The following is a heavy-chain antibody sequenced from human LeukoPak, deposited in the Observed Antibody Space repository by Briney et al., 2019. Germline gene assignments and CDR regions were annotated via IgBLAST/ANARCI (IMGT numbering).Heavy chain of an antibody. CDR2: IYSGGST. CDR1: GFTVSSNY. J-gene: IGHJ4*02. D-gene: IGHD2-2*03. CDR3: ASGGYCSSTSCLDY. Sequence: GGSLRLSCAASGFTVSSNYMSWVRQAPGKGLEWVSVIYSGGSTYYEDSVKGRFTISRDNSKNTLYLQMNSLRAEDTAVYYCASGGYCSSTSCLDYWGQGTLVTVSS. V-gene: IGHV3-66*01.